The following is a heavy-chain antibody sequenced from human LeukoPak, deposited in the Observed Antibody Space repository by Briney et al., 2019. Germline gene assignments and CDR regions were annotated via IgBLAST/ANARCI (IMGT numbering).Heavy chain of an antibody. J-gene: IGHJ4*02. CDR3: ARGSVVPAAISY. CDR2: INPNSGGT. V-gene: IGHV1-2*04. CDR1: GYTFTGYY. D-gene: IGHD2-2*02. Sequence: GASVKVSCKASGYTFTGYYMHWVRQAPGQGLEWMGWINPNSGGTNYAQKFQGWVTKTRDTSISTAYMELSRLRSDDAAMYYCARGSVVPAAISYWGQGTLVTVSS.